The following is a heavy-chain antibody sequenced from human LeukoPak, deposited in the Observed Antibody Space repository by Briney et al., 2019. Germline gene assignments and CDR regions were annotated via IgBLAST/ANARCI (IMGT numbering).Heavy chain of an antibody. J-gene: IGHJ5*02. CDR2: MSPNSGNT. V-gene: IGHV1-8*01. CDR3: AKKNYCSGGSCYSRGWFDP. CDR1: DYTFTSYD. Sequence: ASVKVSFKASDYTFTSYDINWVRQATGHGLEWMGWMSPNSGNTVYAQKFQGRVTMTRDTSISTAYMELSSLRSEDTAMYSCAKKNYCSGGSCYSRGWFDPWGQGTLVTVSS. D-gene: IGHD2-15*01.